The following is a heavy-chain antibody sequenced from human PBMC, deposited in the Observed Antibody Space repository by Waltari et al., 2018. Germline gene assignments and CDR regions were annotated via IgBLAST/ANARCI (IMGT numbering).Heavy chain of an antibody. CDR1: GFTFSSNW. Sequence: EVQLVESGGGLVQPGGSLRLSCAASGFTFSSNWMTWGRQAPGKGLEWLAIIKQDGSEKYYVGSVKGRFTISRDNAKNSLYLQINSLRAEDTAVYYCARGRFDYWGQGTQVTVSS. CDR3: ARGRFDY. CDR2: IKQDGSEK. J-gene: IGHJ4*02. V-gene: IGHV3-7*04.